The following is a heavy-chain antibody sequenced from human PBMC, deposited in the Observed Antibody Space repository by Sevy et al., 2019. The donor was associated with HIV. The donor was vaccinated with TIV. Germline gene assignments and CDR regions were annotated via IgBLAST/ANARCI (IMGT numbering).Heavy chain of an antibody. J-gene: IGHJ6*02. CDR2: IKQDGSEK. CDR3: ARSYFGSGTSYGMDV. D-gene: IGHD3-10*01. Sequence: GGSLRLSCAASGFTFSSYWMSWVHQAPGKGLEWVANIKQDGSEKYYVDSVKGRFTISRDNAKSSLYLQWNSLRAEDTAIYYCARSYFGSGTSYGMDVWGQGTLVTVSS. CDR1: GFTFSSYW. V-gene: IGHV3-7*01.